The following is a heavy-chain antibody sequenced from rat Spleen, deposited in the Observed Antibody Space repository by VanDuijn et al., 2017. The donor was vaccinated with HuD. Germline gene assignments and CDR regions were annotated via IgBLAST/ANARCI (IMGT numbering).Heavy chain of an antibody. D-gene: IGHD4-3*01. CDR2: ISYDGSST. CDR3: ARGGLDY. V-gene: IGHV5-7*01. CDR1: GFTFSDYN. Sequence: EVQLVESGGGLVQPGRSLKLSCAASGFTFSDYNMAWVRQAPKKGLEWVATISYDGSSTYYRDSVKGRFTISRDNAKSTLYLQMDSLRSEDTATYYCARGGLDYWGQGVMVTVSS. J-gene: IGHJ2*01.